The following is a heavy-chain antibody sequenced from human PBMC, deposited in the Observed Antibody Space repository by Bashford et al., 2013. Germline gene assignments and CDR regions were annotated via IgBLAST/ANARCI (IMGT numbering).Heavy chain of an antibody. Sequence: GSLRLSCAASGFTFTSYGIHWVRQAPDKGLEWVAVISYDGSGKYYADSVKGRFTISRDNSKNTLYLQMNSLRTEDTAVYYCARATTAVATPTYSELANFDYWGQGTLVTVSS. CDR2: ISYDGSGK. CDR1: GFTFTSYG. CDR3: ARATTAVATPTYSELANFDY. D-gene: IGHD4-11*01. V-gene: IGHV3-30*03. J-gene: IGHJ4*02.